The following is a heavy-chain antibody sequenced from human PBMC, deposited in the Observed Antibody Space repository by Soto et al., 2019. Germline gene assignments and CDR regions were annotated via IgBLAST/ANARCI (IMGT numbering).Heavy chain of an antibody. J-gene: IGHJ4*02. CDR3: ARDRVWGSYRYFDY. CDR1: GGSISSGGYY. CDR2: IYYSGST. D-gene: IGHD3-16*02. V-gene: IGHV4-31*03. Sequence: QVQLQESGPGLVKPSQTLSLTCTVSGGSISSGGYYWSWIRQHPGKGLEWIGYIYYSGSTYYNPSLKSRVTIAVDTSKNLFSLKLSSVTAADTAVYYGARDRVWGSYRYFDYWGQGTLVTVSS.